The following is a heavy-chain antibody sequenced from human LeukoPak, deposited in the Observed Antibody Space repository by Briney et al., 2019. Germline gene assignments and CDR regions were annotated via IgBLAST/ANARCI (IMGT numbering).Heavy chain of an antibody. J-gene: IGHJ4*02. CDR2: INWNGGST. V-gene: IGHV3-20*04. D-gene: IGHD6-19*01. Sequence: PGGSLRLSCAASGFTFDDYGMSWFRQAPGKGLEWVSGINWNGGSTGYADSVKGRFTISRDSAKNSLYLQMNSLRAEDTALYYCARERAVAGTFNYFDYWGQGTLVTVSS. CDR3: ARERAVAGTFNYFDY. CDR1: GFTFDDYG.